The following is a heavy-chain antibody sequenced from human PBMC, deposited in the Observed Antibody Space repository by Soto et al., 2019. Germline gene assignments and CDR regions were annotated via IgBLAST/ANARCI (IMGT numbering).Heavy chain of an antibody. D-gene: IGHD1-7*01. CDR1: GFTFSSYG. Sequence: GGSLRLSCAASGFTFSSYGMHWVRQAPGKGLEWVAVISYDGSNKYYADSVKGRFTISRDNSKNTLYLQMNSLRAEDTAVYYCAKDRLRPELLFDYWGQGTLVTVSS. V-gene: IGHV3-30*18. CDR3: AKDRLRPELLFDY. CDR2: ISYDGSNK. J-gene: IGHJ4*02.